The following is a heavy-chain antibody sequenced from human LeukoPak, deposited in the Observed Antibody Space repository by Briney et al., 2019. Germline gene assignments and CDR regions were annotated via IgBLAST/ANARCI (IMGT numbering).Heavy chain of an antibody. V-gene: IGHV3-53*01. CDR2: IYSGGST. Sequence: GGSLRLSCAASGFTVSSNYMSWVRQAPGKGLEWVSVIYSGGSTYYADSVKGRFTISRDNSKNTLYLQMNSLRAEDTAVYYCARGSYYDFWSGYSRAFDIWGQGAMVTVSS. J-gene: IGHJ3*02. CDR1: GFTVSSNY. CDR3: ARGSYYDFWSGYSRAFDI. D-gene: IGHD3-3*01.